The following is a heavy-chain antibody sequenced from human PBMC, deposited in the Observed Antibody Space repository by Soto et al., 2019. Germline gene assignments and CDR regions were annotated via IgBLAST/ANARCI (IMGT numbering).Heavy chain of an antibody. J-gene: IGHJ5*02. D-gene: IGHD2-15*01. V-gene: IGHV1-24*01. Sequence: ASVKVSCKVSGYTLTELSMHWVRQAPGKGLEWMGGFDPEDGETIYAQKFQGRVTMTEDTSTDTAYMELSSLRSEDTAVYYCAVLLSAATSYNWLYPCGQGTLVPVSS. CDR3: AVLLSAATSYNWLYP. CDR2: FDPEDGET. CDR1: GYTLTELS.